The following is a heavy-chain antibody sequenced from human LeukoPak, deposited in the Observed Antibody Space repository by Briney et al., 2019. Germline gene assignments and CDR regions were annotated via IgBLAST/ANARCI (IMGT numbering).Heavy chain of an antibody. Sequence: ASVKVSCKASGYHFTGYHVHWVRQAPGQGLEWMGRISTDSGDADIAQKFQGGVTMTRDTSISTAYMELSRLTSDDSAVYYCAGLGSTVKGRFDPWGQGTSVTVSS. D-gene: IGHD5/OR15-5a*01. CDR3: AGLGSTVKGRFDP. CDR2: ISTDSGDA. J-gene: IGHJ5*02. V-gene: IGHV1-2*02. CDR1: GYHFTGYH.